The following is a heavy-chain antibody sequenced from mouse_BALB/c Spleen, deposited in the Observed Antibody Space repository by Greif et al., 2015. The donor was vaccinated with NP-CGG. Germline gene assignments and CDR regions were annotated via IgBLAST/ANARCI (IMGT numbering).Heavy chain of an antibody. D-gene: IGHD2-3*01. CDR3: ARDDGYYWAMDY. CDR2: ISTYYGDA. J-gene: IGHJ4*01. Sequence: QVQLQQSGAELVRPGVSVKISCKGSGYTFTDYAMHWVKQSHAKSLEWIGVISTYYGDASYNQKFKGKATMTVDKSSSTAYMELARLTSEDSAIYYCARDDGYYWAMDYWGQGTSVTVSS. V-gene: IGHV1S137*01. CDR1: GYTFTDYA.